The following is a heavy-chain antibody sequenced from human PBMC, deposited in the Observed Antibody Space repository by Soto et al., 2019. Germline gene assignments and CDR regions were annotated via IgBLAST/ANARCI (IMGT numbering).Heavy chain of an antibody. Sequence: GDALNISCKFAGYSFTSYFISVGREMPGKGLEWMVIIYPGDSEIKYSPSFDGQVTFSVDKSTSTAYLQWIGLKTSDTGMYFCARSKAGNYLAHFDFWGQGSLVTVSS. CDR3: ARSKAGNYLAHFDF. CDR1: GYSFTSYF. D-gene: IGHD3-10*01. CDR2: IYPGDSEI. V-gene: IGHV5-51*01. J-gene: IGHJ4*02.